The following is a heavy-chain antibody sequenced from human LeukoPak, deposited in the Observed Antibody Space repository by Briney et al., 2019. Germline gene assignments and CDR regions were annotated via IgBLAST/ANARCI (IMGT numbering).Heavy chain of an antibody. D-gene: IGHD6-19*01. V-gene: IGHV3-21*01. CDR2: ISSSSSYI. CDR1: GFTFSSYS. CDR3: ASIAVAGTMGDFDY. Sequence: GGSLRLSCAASGFTFSSYSMNWVRQAPGKGLEWVSSISSSSSYIYYADSVKGRFTISRDNAKNSLYLQMNSLRAEDTAVYYCASIAVAGTMGDFDYWGQGTLVTVSS. J-gene: IGHJ4*02.